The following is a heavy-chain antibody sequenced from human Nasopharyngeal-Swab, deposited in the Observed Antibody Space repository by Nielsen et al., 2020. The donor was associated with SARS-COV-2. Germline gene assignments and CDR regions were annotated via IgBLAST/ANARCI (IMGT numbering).Heavy chain of an antibody. V-gene: IGHV3-53*01. CDR1: RFTVSSNY. CDR2: IYSGGST. Sequence: GGSLRLSCAASRFTVSSNYMRWVRQAPGKGLEWVSVIYSGGSTYYADSVKGRLTISRDNSKNTLYLQMNSRRAEDTAVYYCARGGGDDYVWGSSNYYFDYWGQGTLVTVSS. CDR3: ARGGGDDYVWGSSNYYFDY. D-gene: IGHD3-16*01. J-gene: IGHJ4*02.